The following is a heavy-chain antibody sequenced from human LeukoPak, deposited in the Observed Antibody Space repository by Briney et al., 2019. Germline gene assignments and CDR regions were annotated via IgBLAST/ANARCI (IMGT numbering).Heavy chain of an antibody. D-gene: IGHD4-23*01. V-gene: IGHV4-59*08. CDR2: IYYSGRT. CDR3: ASGMSVAFDY. Sequence: SETLSLTCTHSVGSLSRYYRSWMRQPPRKGREWVGYIYYSGRTNYNPPLQSRVTIPVETSMNQFCLKLSSVTAADTAVYYWASGMSVAFDYWGQGTLVTVSS. J-gene: IGHJ4*02. CDR1: VGSLSRYY.